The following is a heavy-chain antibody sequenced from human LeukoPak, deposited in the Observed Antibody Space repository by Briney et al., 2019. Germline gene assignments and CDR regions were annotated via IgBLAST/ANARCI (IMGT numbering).Heavy chain of an antibody. J-gene: IGHJ4*02. Sequence: GRSLRLSCAASGFTFSSYGMHWVRQAPGKGLEWVAVISYDGSNKYYADSVKGRFTISRDNSKNTLYLQMNSLRAEDTAVYYCAKGSSSSPSDFDYWGQGTLVTVSS. CDR3: AKGSSSSPSDFDY. V-gene: IGHV3-30*18. CDR1: GFTFSSYG. D-gene: IGHD6-6*01. CDR2: ISYDGSNK.